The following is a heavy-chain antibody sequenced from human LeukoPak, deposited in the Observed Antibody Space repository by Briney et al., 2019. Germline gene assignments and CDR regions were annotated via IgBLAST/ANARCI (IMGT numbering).Heavy chain of an antibody. V-gene: IGHV1-18*01. CDR1: GYTFTSYG. D-gene: IGHD3-9*01. CDR2: ISAYNGNT. J-gene: IGHJ3*02. CDR3: AKTSNEYDILTGYHDAFDI. Sequence: ASVKVSCKASGYTFTSYGISWVRQAPGQGLEWMGWISAYNGNTNYAQKLQGRVTMTTDTSTSTAYMELRGLRSDDTAVYYCAKTSNEYDILTGYHDAFDIWGQGTMVTVSS.